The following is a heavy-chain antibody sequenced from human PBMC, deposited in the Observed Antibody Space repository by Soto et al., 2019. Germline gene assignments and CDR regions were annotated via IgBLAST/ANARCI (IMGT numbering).Heavy chain of an antibody. Sequence: GGSLRLSCAASGFIFSSYDMHWVRHTTGKGLEWVSVIGTSGDTYYAGSVKGRFTISRENAKNSLYLQMNSLRAEDTAVYYCARGGCSSTKCPYGMSVWGQGTTVIVSS. V-gene: IGHV3-13*01. CDR3: ARGGCSSTKCPYGMSV. D-gene: IGHD2-2*01. J-gene: IGHJ6*02. CDR2: IGTSGDT. CDR1: GFIFSSYD.